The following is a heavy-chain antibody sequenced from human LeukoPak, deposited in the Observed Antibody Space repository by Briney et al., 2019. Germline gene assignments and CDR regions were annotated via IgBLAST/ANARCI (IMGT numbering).Heavy chain of an antibody. CDR1: GGSISGNY. V-gene: IGHV4-4*07. CDR3: ARDFCGNGCWLDP. CDR2: IYSSGST. D-gene: IGHD6-19*01. J-gene: IGHJ5*02. Sequence: SETLSLTCTVSGGSISGNYWTWIRQPAGKGLEWIGRIYSSGSTNYNPSLKSRVTMSADTSKNQFSLKLYSVTAADTALYYCARDFCGNGCWLDPWGQGTLVTVSS.